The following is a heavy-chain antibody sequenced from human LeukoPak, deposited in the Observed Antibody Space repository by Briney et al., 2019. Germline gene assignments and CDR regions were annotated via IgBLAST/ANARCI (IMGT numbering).Heavy chain of an antibody. J-gene: IGHJ5*02. Sequence: SETLSLTCAVSGGSISSYYWSWIRQPPGKGLEWIGYIYYSGSTNYNPSLKSRVTISVDTSKNQFSLKLSSVTAADTAVYYCARVFWGNYWFDPWGQGTLVTVSS. V-gene: IGHV4-59*01. D-gene: IGHD3-16*01. CDR2: IYYSGST. CDR1: GGSISSYY. CDR3: ARVFWGNYWFDP.